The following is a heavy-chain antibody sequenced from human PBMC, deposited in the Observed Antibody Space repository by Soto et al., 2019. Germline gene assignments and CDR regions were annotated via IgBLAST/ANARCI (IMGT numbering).Heavy chain of an antibody. CDR1: GGSISSGGYY. J-gene: IGHJ6*02. D-gene: IGHD2-15*01. Sequence: PSETLSLTCTVSGGSISSGGYYWSWIRQHPGKGLEWIGYIYYSGSTYYNPSLKSRVTISVDTSKNQFSLKLSSVTAADTAVYYCARAHCSGGSCYFFSGMDVWGQGTTVTVSS. CDR2: IYYSGST. V-gene: IGHV4-31*03. CDR3: ARAHCSGGSCYFFSGMDV.